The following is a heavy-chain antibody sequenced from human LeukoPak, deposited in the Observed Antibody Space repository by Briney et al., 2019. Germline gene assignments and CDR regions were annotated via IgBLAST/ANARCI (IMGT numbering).Heavy chain of an antibody. D-gene: IGHD2-15*01. V-gene: IGHV1-2*02. J-gene: IGHJ6*03. CDR1: GFTFSSYA. CDR2: INPNSGGT. CDR3: ARGRYCSGGSCVYYYMDV. Sequence: GRSLRLSCAASGFTFSSYAMHWVRQAPGQGLEWMGWINPNSGGTNYAQKFQGRVTMTRDTSISTAYMELSRLRSDDTAVYYCARGRYCSGGSCVYYYMDVWGKGTTVTVSS.